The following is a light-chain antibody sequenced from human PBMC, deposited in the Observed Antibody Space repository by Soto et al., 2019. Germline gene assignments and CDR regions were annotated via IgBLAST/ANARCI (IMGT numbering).Light chain of an antibody. CDR2: AAS. CDR1: QSISSY. J-gene: IGKJ5*01. V-gene: IGKV1-39*01. Sequence: DIQMTQSPSSLSASVGYRVTITCRASQSISSYLNLYQQKPGKAPKLLIYAASSLQSGVPSRFSGSGSGTDFTLTISSLQPEDFATYYCQQSYSTPITFGQGTRLEIK. CDR3: QQSYSTPIT.